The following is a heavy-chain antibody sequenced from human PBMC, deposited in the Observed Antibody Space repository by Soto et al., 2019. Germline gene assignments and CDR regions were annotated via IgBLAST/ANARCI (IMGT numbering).Heavy chain of an antibody. CDR1: GYSFTSYW. D-gene: IGHD6-13*01. V-gene: IGHV5-51*01. J-gene: IGHJ6*02. CDR3: ARTSAAVKNYSGMDV. CDR2: IYPGDSDT. Sequence: PGESLKISCKGSGYSFTSYWIGWVRQMPGKGLEWMGIIYPGDSDTRYSPSFQGQVTISAVKSISTAYLQWSSLKASDTAMYYCARTSAAVKNYSGMDVWGQGTTVTVAS.